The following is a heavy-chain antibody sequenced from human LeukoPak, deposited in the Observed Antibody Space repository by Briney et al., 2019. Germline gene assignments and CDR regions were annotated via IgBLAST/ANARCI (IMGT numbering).Heavy chain of an antibody. CDR2: IKYDEIEK. CDR1: GFAFSSYW. CDR3: ARDTGALVTHFDY. V-gene: IGHV3-7*03. Sequence: GGSLRLSWAASGFAFSSYWMSWVRKAPGKGLEWVAKIKYDEIEKYHVDSVKGRFTISRDNAKNSLYLQMNSLRAEDTAVYYCARDTGALVTHFDYWGQGTLVTVSS. D-gene: IGHD5-18*01. J-gene: IGHJ4*02.